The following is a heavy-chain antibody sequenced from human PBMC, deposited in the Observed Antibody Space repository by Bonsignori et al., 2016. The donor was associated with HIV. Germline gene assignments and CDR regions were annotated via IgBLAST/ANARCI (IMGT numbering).Heavy chain of an antibody. CDR2: TSGDNGDT. CDR1: GYTFISYG. CDR3: ARDWDCRNSACQDCFDP. V-gene: IGHV1-18*01. Sequence: QVQLVQSGGEVTKPGASVKVSCKASGYTFISYGISWVRQAPGQGLEWMGWTSGDNGDTNYAQNFQGRVSMTTDTTTSTAYMELRNLRSDDTAIYYCARDWDCRNSACQDCFDPWGQGTLVTVAS. D-gene: IGHD2-15*01. J-gene: IGHJ5*02.